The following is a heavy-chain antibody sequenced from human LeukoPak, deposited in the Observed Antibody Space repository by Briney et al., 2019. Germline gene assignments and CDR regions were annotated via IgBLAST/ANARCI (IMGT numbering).Heavy chain of an antibody. Sequence: GGSLRLSCAASGFTFSSYGMHWVRQAPGKGVEWVAVIWYDGRNKYYADSVKGRFTISRDNSKNTLYLQMNSLRAEDTAVYYCAKDFDRLYGRAPLFDPWGQGTLVTVSS. CDR2: IWYDGRNK. J-gene: IGHJ5*02. D-gene: IGHD3-9*01. CDR1: GFTFSSYG. V-gene: IGHV3-33*06. CDR3: AKDFDRLYGRAPLFDP.